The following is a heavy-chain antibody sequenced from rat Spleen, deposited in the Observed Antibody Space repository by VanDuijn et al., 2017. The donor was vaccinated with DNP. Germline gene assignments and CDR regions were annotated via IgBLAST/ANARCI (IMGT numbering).Heavy chain of an antibody. D-gene: IGHD1-12*01. CDR1: GFSLTDYS. CDR2: IQSGGTT. Sequence: QVQLKESGPGLVQPSQTLSLTCSVSGFSLTDYSVHWVRQPPGKGLEWMGRIQSGGTTDYNSALKSRRSISRDTSRNQVFLKLNSLQTDDTGTYYLARDLYDLDYWGQGIMVTVSS. J-gene: IGHJ2*01. V-gene: IGHV2-19*01. CDR3: ARDLYDLDY.